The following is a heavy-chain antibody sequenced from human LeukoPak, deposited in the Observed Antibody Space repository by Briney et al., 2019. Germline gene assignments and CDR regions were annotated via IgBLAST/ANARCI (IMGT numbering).Heavy chain of an antibody. D-gene: IGHD5-18*01. CDR1: GFTFSGYP. V-gene: IGHV3-23*01. CDR2: ISATGGAT. J-gene: IGHJ4*02. Sequence: GGSLRLSCAASGFTFSGYPIHWVRQAPGKGLECVSAISATGGATYYADSVKGRIAISRDNSKSTLYLQMNSLRAEDTAVYYCVKADGVTPEWGQGTLVTVSS. CDR3: VKADGVTPE.